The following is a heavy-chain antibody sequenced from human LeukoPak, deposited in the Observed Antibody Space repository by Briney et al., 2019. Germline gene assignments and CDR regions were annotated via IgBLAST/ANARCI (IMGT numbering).Heavy chain of an antibody. J-gene: IGHJ4*02. CDR3: AREMATAGQYYFDY. CDR2: IWYDGSKK. CDR1: GFTFSTYG. D-gene: IGHD6-13*01. V-gene: IGHV3-33*01. Sequence: GGSLRLSCAASGFTFSTYGMHWVRQAPGKGLEWVAVIWYDGSKKYYGDSVKGRFTISRDNSENTMYLEMNSLRVEDTAVYYCAREMATAGQYYFDYWGQGTLVTVSS.